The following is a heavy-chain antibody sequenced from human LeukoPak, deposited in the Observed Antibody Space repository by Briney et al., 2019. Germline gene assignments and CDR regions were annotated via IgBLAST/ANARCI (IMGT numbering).Heavy chain of an antibody. CDR2: ISTSGST. CDR3: ASPRTSYRYAFDY. D-gene: IGHD5-18*01. CDR1: VASISNYY. V-gene: IGHV4-4*09. Sequence: SETLSLTCAVSVASISNYYWSWIRQAPGKGLEWIGYISTSGSTNYNPSLKSRVSISLDTSNNRFSLNLNFVTAADTAVYFCASPRTSYRYAFDYWGPGALVTVSS. J-gene: IGHJ4*02.